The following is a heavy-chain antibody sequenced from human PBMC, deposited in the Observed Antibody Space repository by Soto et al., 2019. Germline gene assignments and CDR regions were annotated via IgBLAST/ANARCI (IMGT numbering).Heavy chain of an antibody. CDR2: INPNSGGT. Sequence: ASVKVSCKASGYTFTGYYMHWVRQAPGQGLEWMGWINPNSGGTNYAQKFQGWVTMTRDTSISTAYMELSRLRSDDTAVYYCARDGVGRVATFYFDYWGQGTLVTVSS. J-gene: IGHJ4*02. CDR1: GYTFTGYY. CDR3: ARDGVGRVATFYFDY. V-gene: IGHV1-2*04. D-gene: IGHD5-12*01.